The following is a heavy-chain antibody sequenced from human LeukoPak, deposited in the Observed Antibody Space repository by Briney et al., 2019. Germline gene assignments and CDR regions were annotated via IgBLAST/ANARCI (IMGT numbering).Heavy chain of an antibody. Sequence: GGSLRLSCAASGFTVSSNYMSWVRQAPGKGLEWVSVIYSGGSTYYADSVKGRFTISRDNSKNTLYLQMNSLRAEDTAVYYCAKAPPYKKYFDYWGQGTLVTVSS. CDR2: IYSGGST. D-gene: IGHD1-1*01. J-gene: IGHJ4*02. CDR1: GFTVSSNY. CDR3: AKAPPYKKYFDY. V-gene: IGHV3-53*01.